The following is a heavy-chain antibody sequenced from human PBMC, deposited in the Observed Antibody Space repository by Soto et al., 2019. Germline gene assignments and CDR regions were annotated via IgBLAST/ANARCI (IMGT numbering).Heavy chain of an antibody. D-gene: IGHD6-13*01. CDR2: IDPSDSYT. CDR1: GYSFTSYW. V-gene: IGHV5-10-1*01. CDR3: ARPIAAAGTLGYYYYGTDV. J-gene: IGHJ6*02. Sequence: GESLKISCKGSGYSFTSYWISWVRQMPGKGLEWMGRIDPSDSYTNYSPSFQGHVTISADKSISTAYLQWSSLKASDTAMYYCARPIAAAGTLGYYYYGTDVWGQGTTVTVSS.